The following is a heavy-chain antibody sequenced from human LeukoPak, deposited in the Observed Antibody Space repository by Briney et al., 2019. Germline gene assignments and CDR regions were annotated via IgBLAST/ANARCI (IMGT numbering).Heavy chain of an antibody. D-gene: IGHD7-27*01. V-gene: IGHV3-49*04. CDR2: IRGKAYGGTT. CDR3: TRDTGDGFDY. J-gene: IGHJ4*02. Sequence: GGSLRLSCTASGFTYGDYAMSWVRQAPGKGLEWVGFIRGKAYGGTTEYAASVKGRFTISRDDSKSIAYLQMNSLKTEDTAVYYCTRDTGDGFDYWGQGTLVTVSS. CDR1: GFTYGDYA.